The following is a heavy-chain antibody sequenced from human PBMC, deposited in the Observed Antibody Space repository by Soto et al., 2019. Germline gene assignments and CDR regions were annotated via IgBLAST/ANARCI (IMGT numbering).Heavy chain of an antibody. CDR2: IKQDGSEK. D-gene: IGHD3-22*01. CDR1: GFAFSNYW. Sequence: EVQLVESGGGLVQPGGSLRLSCAASGFAFSNYWMSWVRQAPGKGLEWVATIKQDGSEKYYVDSVKGRFTISRDKAKNSLYLQMNSLRAEDMAVYHCARGGTSMIVVGAFDDWGQGALVTVSS. J-gene: IGHJ4*02. CDR3: ARGGTSMIVVGAFDD. V-gene: IGHV3-7*01.